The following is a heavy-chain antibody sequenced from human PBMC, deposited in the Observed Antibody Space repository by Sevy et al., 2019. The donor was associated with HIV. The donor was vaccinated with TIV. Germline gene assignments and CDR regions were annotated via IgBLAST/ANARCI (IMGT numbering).Heavy chain of an antibody. J-gene: IGHJ4*02. CDR3: AAISGYCRDGTCFAGTSIDQ. D-gene: IGHD2-15*01. Sequence: GGSLRLSCAASGFNLTDYYINWIRQAPGKGLEWISYISGGDTTTYYSDSVKGRFTVSRDNAKSSVFLQMISLGAGDTAVYYSAAISGYCRDGTCFAGTSIDQWGEGSLVTVSS. CDR1: GFNLTDYY. V-gene: IGHV3-11*01. CDR2: ISGGDTTT.